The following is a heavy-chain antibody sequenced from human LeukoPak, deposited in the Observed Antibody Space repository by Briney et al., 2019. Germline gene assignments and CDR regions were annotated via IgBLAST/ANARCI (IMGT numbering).Heavy chain of an antibody. J-gene: IGHJ4*02. D-gene: IGHD5-18*01. Sequence: QPGGSLRLSCAASGFIFDDYPMHWVRQAPGKGLEWVSGISWNSGITVYGDSVKGRFTISRDNAKNSLYLQMNSLRAEDTALYYCAKEGRTAMVKGFFDYWGQGTLVTVSS. CDR2: ISWNSGIT. V-gene: IGHV3-9*01. CDR3: AKEGRTAMVKGFFDY. CDR1: GFIFDDYP.